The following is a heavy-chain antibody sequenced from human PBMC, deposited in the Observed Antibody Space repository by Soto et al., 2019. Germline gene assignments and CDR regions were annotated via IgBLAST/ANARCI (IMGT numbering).Heavy chain of an antibody. CDR3: ARDRRYDWSPNWFDP. J-gene: IGHJ5*02. Sequence: EVQLVESGGGLVQPGGSLRLSCAASGFTFSDHWMSWVRQAPGKGLEWVANIKEDGSEKYYEDSVKGRFTISRDNAKNSLYFQMNSLRAEDTAVYYCARDRRYDWSPNWFDPWGQGILVTVSS. CDR2: IKEDGSEK. CDR1: GFTFSDHW. V-gene: IGHV3-7*01. D-gene: IGHD1-20*01.